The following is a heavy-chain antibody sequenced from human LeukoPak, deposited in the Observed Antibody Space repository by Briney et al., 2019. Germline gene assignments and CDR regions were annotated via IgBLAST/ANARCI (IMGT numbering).Heavy chain of an antibody. J-gene: IGHJ4*02. CDR1: GFTFSSYA. V-gene: IGHV3-23*01. Sequence: GGSLRLSCAASGFTFSSYAMSWVRQAPGKGLEWVSAISGSGGSTYYADSVKGRFTISRDNSKNTLYLQMNSLRAEDTAVYYCAKDRAVTMIVVVITQAEFDYWGQGTLVTVSS. D-gene: IGHD3-22*01. CDR2: ISGSGGST. CDR3: AKDRAVTMIVVVITQAEFDY.